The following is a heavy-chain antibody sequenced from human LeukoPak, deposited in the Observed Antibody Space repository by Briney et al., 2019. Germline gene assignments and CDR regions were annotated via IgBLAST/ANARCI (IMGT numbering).Heavy chain of an antibody. V-gene: IGHV4-59*01. J-gene: IGHJ5*02. CDR3: ARGGYYGSGNDFRFDP. D-gene: IGHD3-10*01. CDR2: IHYTGST. Sequence: KSSETLSLTCTVSGGSINSYYWSWVRQPPGEGLECIGYIHYTGSTNYNPSLKSRVTISVDTSKSQFSLKLSSVTAADTAIYYCARGGYYGSGNDFRFDPWGQGTLVTVSS. CDR1: GGSINSYY.